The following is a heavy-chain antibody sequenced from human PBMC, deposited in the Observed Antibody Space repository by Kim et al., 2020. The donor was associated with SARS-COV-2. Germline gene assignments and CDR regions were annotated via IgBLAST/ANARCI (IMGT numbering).Heavy chain of an antibody. D-gene: IGHD5-12*01. CDR1: GYTFTSYY. CDR2: INPSGGST. CDR3: ARGGGRDGYNYNGMDV. V-gene: IGHV1-46*01. J-gene: IGHJ6*02. Sequence: ASVKVSCKASGYTFTSYYMHWVRQAPGQGLEWMGIINPSGGSTSYAQKFQGRVTMTRDTSTSTVYMELSSLRSEDTAVYYCARGGGRDGYNYNGMDVWGQGTTVTVSS.